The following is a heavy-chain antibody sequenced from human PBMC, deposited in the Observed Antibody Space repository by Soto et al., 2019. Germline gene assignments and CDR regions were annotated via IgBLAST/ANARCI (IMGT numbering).Heavy chain of an antibody. Sequence: QVQLVKSGGGVVQPGTSLRLSCAASEFSFSNYAIHWVRQAPGKGLEWVSSISYDGNYKYYADSVKGRFTISRDNSKNTLYLQMNSLRTEDTAVYYCARGRVMGGIDLNLYVMDVWGQGTTVTVSS. V-gene: IGHV3-30-3*01. J-gene: IGHJ6*02. CDR2: ISYDGNYK. CDR3: ARGRVMGGIDLNLYVMDV. CDR1: EFSFSNYA. D-gene: IGHD5-12*01.